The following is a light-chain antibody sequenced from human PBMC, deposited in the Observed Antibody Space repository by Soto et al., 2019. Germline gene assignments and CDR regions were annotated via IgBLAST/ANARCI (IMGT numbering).Light chain of an antibody. CDR1: QSISSY. J-gene: IGKJ2*02. CDR2: AAY. V-gene: IGKV1-39*01. CDR3: KQSYSTPCT. Sequence: DIQMTQSPSSLSASVGDRVTITCRPSQSISSYLNWYQQKPGTAPKLLIYAAYSLQSGVQSRFSGSGSGTDFTLTIRSLQPEDFATYYCKQSYSTPCTFGQGTQLEIK.